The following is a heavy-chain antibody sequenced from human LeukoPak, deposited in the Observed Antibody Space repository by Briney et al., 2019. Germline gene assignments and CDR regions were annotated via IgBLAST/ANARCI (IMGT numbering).Heavy chain of an antibody. V-gene: IGHV4-59*01. CDR2: IYYGGRT. CDR1: GGSISSYF. D-gene: IGHD3-10*01. Sequence: SETLSLTCTVSGGSISSYFWSWIRQPPGKGLEWIGYIYYGGRTNYNPSLKSRVTISVDTSKNQFSLKLSSVTAADMAVYYCARDRGYYYGSGSRLPYNWFDPWGQGTLVTVSS. CDR3: ARDRGYYYGSGSRLPYNWFDP. J-gene: IGHJ5*02.